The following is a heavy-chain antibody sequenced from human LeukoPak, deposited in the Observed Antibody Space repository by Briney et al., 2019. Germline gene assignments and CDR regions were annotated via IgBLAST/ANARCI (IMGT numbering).Heavy chain of an antibody. CDR1: GYSFTNYW. D-gene: IGHD5-18*01. V-gene: IGHV5-51*01. J-gene: IGHJ3*02. Sequence: GESLKISCKGSGYSFTNYWIGWVRQLPGKGLEWMGIIYPGDSDTRYSPSFQGQVTISADKSISTAYLQWSSLKASDTAMYYCARTSVDTAINAFDIWGQGTMVTVSS. CDR2: IYPGDSDT. CDR3: ARTSVDTAINAFDI.